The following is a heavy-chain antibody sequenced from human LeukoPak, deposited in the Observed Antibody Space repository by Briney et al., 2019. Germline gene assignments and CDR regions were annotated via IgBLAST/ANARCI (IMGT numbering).Heavy chain of an antibody. V-gene: IGHV1-46*01. Sequence: ASVKVSCKASGYTFTSYYMHWVRQAPGQGLEWMGIINPSGGSTSYAQKFQGRVTMTRDMSTSTVYMELSSLRSEDTAVYYCARANLFTAMGTSRLQFYYYYYMDVWGKGTTVTVSS. CDR3: ARANLFTAMGTSRLQFYYYYYMDV. CDR1: GYTFTSYY. CDR2: INPSGGST. D-gene: IGHD5-18*01. J-gene: IGHJ6*03.